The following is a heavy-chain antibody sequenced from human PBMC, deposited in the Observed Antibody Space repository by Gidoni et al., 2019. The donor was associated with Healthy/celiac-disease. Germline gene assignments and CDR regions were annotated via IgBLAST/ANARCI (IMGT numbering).Heavy chain of an antibody. V-gene: IGHV4-34*01. CDR3: ARGLIGSGWSAIYYYYYGMDV. J-gene: IGHJ6*02. Sequence: QVQLQQWGAGLLKPSETLSLTCAVYGGSFSGYYWSWIRQPPGKGLEWIGEINHSGSTNYNPSLKSRVTISVDTSKNQFSLKLSSVTAADTAVYYCARGLIGSGWSAIYYYYYGMDVWGQGTTVTVSS. CDR2: INHSGST. CDR1: GGSFSGYY. D-gene: IGHD6-19*01.